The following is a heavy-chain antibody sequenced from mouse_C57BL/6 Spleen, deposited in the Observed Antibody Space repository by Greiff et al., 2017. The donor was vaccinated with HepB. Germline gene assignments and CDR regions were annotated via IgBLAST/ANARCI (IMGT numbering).Heavy chain of an antibody. CDR1: GFTFSDFY. Sequence: EVMLVESGGGLVQSGRSLRLSCATSGFTFSDFYMEWVRQAPGKGLEWIAASRNKANDYTTEYSASVKGRFIVSRDTSQSILYLQMNALRAEDTAIYYCARDASYGNYVGYAMDYWGQGTSVTVSS. D-gene: IGHD2-1*01. J-gene: IGHJ4*01. V-gene: IGHV7-1*01. CDR3: ARDASYGNYVGYAMDY. CDR2: SRNKANDYTT.